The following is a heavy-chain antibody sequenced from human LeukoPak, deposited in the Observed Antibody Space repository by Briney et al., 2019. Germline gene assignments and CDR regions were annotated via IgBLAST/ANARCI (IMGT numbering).Heavy chain of an antibody. V-gene: IGHV1-2*02. D-gene: IGHD2-2*01. CDR2: INPNSGGT. CDR1: GYTFTGYY. J-gene: IGHJ5*02. Sequence: ASVKVSCKASGYTFTGYYMHWVRQAPGRGLEWMGWINPNSGGTNYAQKFQGRVTMTRDTSISTAYMELSRLRSDDTAVYYCASADIVVVPAVRRFDPWGQGTLVTVSS. CDR3: ASADIVVVPAVRRFDP.